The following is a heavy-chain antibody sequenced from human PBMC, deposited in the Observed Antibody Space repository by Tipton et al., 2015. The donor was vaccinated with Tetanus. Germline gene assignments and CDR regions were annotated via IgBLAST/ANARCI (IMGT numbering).Heavy chain of an antibody. CDR2: ISVYNGNT. J-gene: IGHJ4*02. CDR1: GYTFNTFG. D-gene: IGHD6-19*01. Sequence: QSGAEVKKPGASVKVSCKASGYTFNTFGISWVRQAPGQGLEWMGWISVYNGNTNYGQNVQGRVTMTTDTPASTAYMELRSLRSDDTAVYYGARVPTNPLAVDRPTDYWGQGTLVTVSS. CDR3: ARVPTNPLAVDRPTDY. V-gene: IGHV1-18*01.